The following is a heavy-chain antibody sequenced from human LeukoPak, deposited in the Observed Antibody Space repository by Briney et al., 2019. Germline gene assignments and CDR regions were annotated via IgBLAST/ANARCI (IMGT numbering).Heavy chain of an antibody. D-gene: IGHD5-24*01. Sequence: PGGSLRLSCAAFGFTFSSYEMNWVRQAPGKGLEWVSYISSGGSTIYYADSVKGRFTISRDNAKNSPYLQMNSLRAEDTAVYYCARVGMATIDYWGQGTLVTVSS. CDR2: ISSGGSTI. J-gene: IGHJ4*02. V-gene: IGHV3-48*03. CDR1: GFTFSSYE. CDR3: ARVGMATIDY.